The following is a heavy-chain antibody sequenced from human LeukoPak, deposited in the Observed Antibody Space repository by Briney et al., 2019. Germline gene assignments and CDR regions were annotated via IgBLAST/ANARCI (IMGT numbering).Heavy chain of an antibody. CDR1: GFTFTSYY. D-gene: IGHD3-3*01. CDR2: ISGDGSNT. V-gene: IGHV3-74*01. CDR3: AKDSVEWYIFDY. J-gene: IGHJ4*02. Sequence: GGSLRLSCAASGFTFTSYYMHWVRQAPGKGLVWVSRISGDGSNTIYADSVKGRFTISRDNAKNTLYLLMNSLRAEDTAVYYCAKDSVEWYIFDYWGQGTLVTVSS.